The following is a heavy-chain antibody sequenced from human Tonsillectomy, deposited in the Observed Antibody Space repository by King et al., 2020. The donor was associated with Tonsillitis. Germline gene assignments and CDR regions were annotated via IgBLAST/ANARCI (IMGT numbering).Heavy chain of an antibody. CDR1: GFTFSNYV. D-gene: IGHD3-22*01. J-gene: IGHJ4*02. CDR3: ARRSLEGDSSVYPGPPDY. Sequence: VQLVESGGGVVQPGRSLRLSCAASGFTFSNYVMYWVRQAPGKGLEGVEVIKYDGSNKYYVESVKGRLTITRDNSKNMRYLQMNSLRAEDTAVYYFARRSLEGDSSVYPGPPDYWGARALFTVSS. V-gene: IGHV3-30*14. CDR2: IKYDGSNK.